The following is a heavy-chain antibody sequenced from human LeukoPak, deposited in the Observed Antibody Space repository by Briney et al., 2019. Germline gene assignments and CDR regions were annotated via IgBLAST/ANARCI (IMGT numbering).Heavy chain of an antibody. J-gene: IGHJ4*02. CDR1: GGSISSGGSS. V-gene: IGHV4-30-2*01. CDR2: IYHSGST. CDR3: ALRRGNGFDY. Sequence: SQTLSLTCAVSGGSISSGGSSWSWIRQPPGKDLEWIGYIYHSGSTYYNPSLKSRVTISVDTSKNQFSLKLSSVTAADTAVYYCALRRGNGFDYWGQGTLVTVSS. D-gene: IGHD4-23*01.